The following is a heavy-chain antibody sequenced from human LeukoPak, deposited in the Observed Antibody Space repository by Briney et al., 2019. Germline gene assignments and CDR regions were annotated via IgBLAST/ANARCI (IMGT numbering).Heavy chain of an antibody. CDR3: AREDVVLVDAVRYYYYGMDV. J-gene: IGHJ6*02. V-gene: IGHV1-46*01. D-gene: IGHD2-8*01. Sequence: ASVKVSCKASGYNFISYYTHWVRQAPGQGLEWVGIINPSGGSTSYEQKFQDRVTMTRDTSTSTVYMELSSLKSEDTAVYYCAREDVVLVDAVRYYYYGMDVWGQGTTVTVSS. CDR1: GYNFISYY. CDR2: INPSGGST.